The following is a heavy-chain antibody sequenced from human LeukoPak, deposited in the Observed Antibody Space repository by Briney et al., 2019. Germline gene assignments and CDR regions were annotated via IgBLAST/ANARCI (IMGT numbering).Heavy chain of an antibody. D-gene: IGHD6-13*01. CDR1: GFTFTSSA. Sequence: SVKVSCKASGFTFTSSAVQWVRQARGQRLEWIGWIVVGSGNTNYAQKFQERVTITRDMSTSTAYMELSSLRSEDTAVYYCAAGYSSSWYYYGMDVWGQGTTVTVSS. V-gene: IGHV1-58*01. CDR2: IVVGSGNT. CDR3: AAGYSSSWYYYGMDV. J-gene: IGHJ6*02.